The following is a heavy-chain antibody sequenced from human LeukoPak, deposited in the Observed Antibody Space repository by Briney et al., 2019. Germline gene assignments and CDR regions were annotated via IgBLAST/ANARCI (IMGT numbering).Heavy chain of an antibody. Sequence: SQTLSLTCTVSGGSISSDGYYWSWIRQHPGKGLEWIGYINYSGSTYYNPSFKSRVIISVDTSKNQFSLKLSSVTAADTAVYYCARATESCSGGSCNSGVHYWGQGTLVTVSS. D-gene: IGHD2-15*01. J-gene: IGHJ4*02. CDR2: INYSGST. CDR1: GGSISSDGYY. V-gene: IGHV4-31*03. CDR3: ARATESCSGGSCNSGVHY.